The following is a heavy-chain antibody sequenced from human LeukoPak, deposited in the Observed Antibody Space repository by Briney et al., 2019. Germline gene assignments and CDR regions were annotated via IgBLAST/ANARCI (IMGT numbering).Heavy chain of an antibody. CDR2: ISAYTGNT. CDR3: AREGTYYDFWSGYYSPKTLDY. Sequence: ASVKVSCKASGYTFTSYGISWVRQAPGQGLEWMGWISAYTGNTNYAQKLQGRVTMTTDTSTSTAYMELRSLRSDDTAVYYCAREGTYYDFWSGYYSPKTLDYWGQGTLVTVSS. CDR1: GYTFTSYG. V-gene: IGHV1-18*01. J-gene: IGHJ4*02. D-gene: IGHD3-3*01.